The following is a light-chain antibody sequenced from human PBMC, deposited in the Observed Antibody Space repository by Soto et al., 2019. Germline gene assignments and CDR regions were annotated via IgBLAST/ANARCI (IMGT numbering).Light chain of an antibody. Sequence: IVMTQSPATVSVSPGESTSLSCRASRTIGTNLGWYQQKPGQAPRLLISKTSNRATGVPARFSGSGSGTVFTLTITSLQSEDIAVYYCQQYADWPLTFGGGTKVDI. CDR2: KTS. CDR1: RTIGTN. J-gene: IGKJ4*01. V-gene: IGKV3-15*01. CDR3: QQYADWPLT.